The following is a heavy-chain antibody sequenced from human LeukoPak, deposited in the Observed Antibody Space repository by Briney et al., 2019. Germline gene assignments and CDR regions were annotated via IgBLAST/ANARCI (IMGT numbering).Heavy chain of an antibody. Sequence: GGSLRLSCAASGFTFSTYSMNWVRQAPGKGLEWVSSISSSSSYIYYADSVKGRFTISRDNAKNSLYLQMNSLRAEDTAVYYCARDYYDFWSGHYNWFDPWGQGTLVTVSS. CDR1: GFTFSTYS. V-gene: IGHV3-21*01. CDR2: ISSSSSYI. CDR3: ARDYYDFWSGHYNWFDP. D-gene: IGHD3-3*01. J-gene: IGHJ5*02.